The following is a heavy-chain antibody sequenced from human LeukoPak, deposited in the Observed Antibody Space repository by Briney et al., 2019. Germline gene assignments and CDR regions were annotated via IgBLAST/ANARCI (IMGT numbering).Heavy chain of an antibody. V-gene: IGHV4-59*12. CDR2: IYYSGST. J-gene: IGHJ4*02. D-gene: IGHD3-22*01. CDR1: GGSISTFY. CDR3: ARPPWDYDTTGRPRPRDDY. Sequence: KASETLSLTCTVSGGSISTFYWGWIRQPPGKGLEWIGYIYYSGSTNYNPSLKSRLTISVDTSKNTFSLKLNSVTSADLAVYYCARPPWDYDTTGRPRPRDDYWGRGTLATVSS.